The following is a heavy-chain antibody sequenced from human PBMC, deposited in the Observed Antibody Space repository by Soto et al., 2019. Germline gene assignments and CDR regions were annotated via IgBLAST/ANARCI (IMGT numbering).Heavy chain of an antibody. CDR3: AKFIVARGGMDV. J-gene: IGHJ6*02. CDR2: ISGSAITT. CDR1: GFTFSSYA. V-gene: IGHV3-23*01. Sequence: EVQLLDSGGGLVQPGGSLRLSCAASGFTFSSYAMSWVRQAPGKGLEWVSAISGSAITTYYADSVKGRFTISRDNSKNTVYLQMNSLRAEETAIYYWAKFIVARGGMDVWGRGTTVTVSS. D-gene: IGHD6-6*01.